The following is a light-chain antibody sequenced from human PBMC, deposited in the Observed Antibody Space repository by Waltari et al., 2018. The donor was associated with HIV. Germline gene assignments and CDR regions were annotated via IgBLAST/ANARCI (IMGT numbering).Light chain of an antibody. J-gene: IGKJ4*01. CDR3: QQYNRYSH. CDR1: ESIRRW. CDR2: QTS. Sequence: ETQMTQSPSSLSASVGDRVTITCRASESIRRWLAWYQQKPGKTPKLLISQTSKLEDGAPSRFSGRGSETEFTLTISSLQPDDSATYYCQQYNRYSHFGGGTKVEIK. V-gene: IGKV1-5*03.